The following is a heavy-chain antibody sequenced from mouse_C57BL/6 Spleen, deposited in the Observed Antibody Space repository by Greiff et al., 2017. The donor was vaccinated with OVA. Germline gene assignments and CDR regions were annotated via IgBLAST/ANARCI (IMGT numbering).Heavy chain of an antibody. J-gene: IGHJ2*01. CDR2: ISYDGSN. CDR1: GYSITSGYY. V-gene: IGHV3-6*01. Sequence: VQLKESGPGLVKPSQSLSLTCSVTGYSITSGYYWNWIRQFPGNKLEWMGYISYDGSNNYNPSLKNRISITRDTSKNQFFLKLNSVTTEDTATYYCARKTIVQYYFDYWGQGTTLTVSS. CDR3: ARKTIVQYYFDY. D-gene: IGHD2-12*01.